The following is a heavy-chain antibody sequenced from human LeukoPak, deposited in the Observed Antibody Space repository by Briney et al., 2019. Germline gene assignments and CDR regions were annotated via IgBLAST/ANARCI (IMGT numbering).Heavy chain of an antibody. CDR3: ARTVAGYYFDY. J-gene: IGHJ4*02. V-gene: IGHV4-61*05. CDR1: GGSISRIIYY. Sequence: TPSETLSLTCTVSGGSISRIIYYWGWIRQPPGKGLEWIGYIYYSGSTSYNPSLKSRVTMSVDTSKNQFSLKLGSVIAADTAVYYCARTVAGYYFDYWGQGTLVTVSS. D-gene: IGHD6-19*01. CDR2: IYYSGST.